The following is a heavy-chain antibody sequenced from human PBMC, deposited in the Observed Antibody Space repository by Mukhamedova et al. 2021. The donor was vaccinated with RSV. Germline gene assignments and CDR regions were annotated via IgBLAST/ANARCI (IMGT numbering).Heavy chain of an antibody. V-gene: IGHV3-30-3*02. D-gene: IGHD6-19*01. CDR2: SSSRSSG. J-gene: IGHJ4*02. Sequence: SSSRSSGINAEYMGGRFTISRDNSKNTLYLQMNSLRAEDTAVYYCAKDSSGWYGGLDYWGQGTLVTVSS. CDR3: AKDSSGWYGGLDY.